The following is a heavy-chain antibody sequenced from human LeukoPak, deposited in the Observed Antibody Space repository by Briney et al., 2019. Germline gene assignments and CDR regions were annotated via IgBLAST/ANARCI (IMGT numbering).Heavy chain of an antibody. J-gene: IGHJ4*02. CDR2: ISSSGSTI. CDR3: AREAQRGFRDLVY. D-gene: IGHD6-25*01. V-gene: IGHV3-11*01. CDR1: GFTFSDYY. Sequence: GGSLRLSCAASGFTFSDYYMSWIRQAPGKGLEWVSYISSSGSTIYYADSVKGRFTISRDNAKNSLSLHMNNLRAEDTAVYYCAREAQRGFRDLVYWGPGTLVTVSS.